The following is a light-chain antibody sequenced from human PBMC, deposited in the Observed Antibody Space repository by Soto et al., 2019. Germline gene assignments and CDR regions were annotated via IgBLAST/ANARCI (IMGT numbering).Light chain of an antibody. V-gene: IGKV3D-15*01. CDR2: GAS. CDR1: QSVSSN. CDR3: QQYNNWPPYT. Sequence: EIVMKQSPATLYVSPGERGTLSCRASQSVSSNLAWYQQKPGQAPRLLSYGASTRATGIPARFSGSGSGTEFTLTISSLQSEDFSVYYCQQYNNWPPYTFGQGTKLEIK. J-gene: IGKJ2*01.